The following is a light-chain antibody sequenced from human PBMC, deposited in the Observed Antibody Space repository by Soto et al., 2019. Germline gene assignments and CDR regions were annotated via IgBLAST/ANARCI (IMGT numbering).Light chain of an antibody. CDR3: QQRSNWPLVT. CDR1: QSVSTY. CDR2: DAS. V-gene: IGKV3-11*01. Sequence: EIVLTQSPATLSLSPGERATLSCRASQSVSTYLAWYQQRPGQPPRLLIYDASSRATGIPDRFSGSGSGTDFTLTISSLATEDFAVYYCQQRSNWPLVTFGPGTRVDV. J-gene: IGKJ3*01.